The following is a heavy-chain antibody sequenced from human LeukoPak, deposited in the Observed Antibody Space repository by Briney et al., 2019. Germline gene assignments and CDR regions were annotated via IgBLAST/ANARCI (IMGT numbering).Heavy chain of an antibody. CDR2: ISETGGTI. CDR3: AREMTIITYSFDS. V-gene: IGHV3-23*01. CDR1: GFTFSNYA. Sequence: PGGSLRLSCAASGFTFSNYAMSWVRQAPGKGLEWVSAISETGGTIHYANSVRGRFTISRDNSRNTLYLQMNSLRAEDTAVYYCAREMTIITYSFDSWGQGTLVTVSS. D-gene: IGHD5-24*01. J-gene: IGHJ4*02.